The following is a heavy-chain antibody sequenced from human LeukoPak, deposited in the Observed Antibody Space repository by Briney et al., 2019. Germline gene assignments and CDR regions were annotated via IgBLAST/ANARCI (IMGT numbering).Heavy chain of an antibody. CDR1: GGIFSSYA. Sequence: GASVKVSCXASGGIFSSYAISWVRQARGQGLEWMGRIIPIFGTANYAQKFQGRVTITTDESTSTAYMELSSLRSEDTAVYYCASGYCSGGSCYPGNYWGQGTLVTVSS. J-gene: IGHJ4*02. CDR2: IIPIFGTA. V-gene: IGHV1-69*05. D-gene: IGHD2-15*01. CDR3: ASGYCSGGSCYPGNY.